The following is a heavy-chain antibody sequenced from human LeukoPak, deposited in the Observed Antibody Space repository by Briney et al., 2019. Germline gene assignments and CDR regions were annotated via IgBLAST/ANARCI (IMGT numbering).Heavy chain of an antibody. Sequence: ASVKVSCKASGYTFTNYYMHWVRQAPGQGLEWMGLINPSGGSASYAEKFQGRVIMTRDMSTTTDYMELSSLRSEDTAVYYCARDNSIGGRGWWFDPWGQGTLVTVSS. D-gene: IGHD4-23*01. CDR1: GYTFTNYY. CDR3: ARDNSIGGRGWWFDP. J-gene: IGHJ5*02. CDR2: INPSGGSA. V-gene: IGHV1-46*01.